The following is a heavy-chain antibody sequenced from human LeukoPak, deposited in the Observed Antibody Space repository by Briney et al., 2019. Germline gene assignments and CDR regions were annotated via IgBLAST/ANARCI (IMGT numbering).Heavy chain of an antibody. V-gene: IGHV3-53*01. CDR3: ARNILFAFDI. CDR1: GFTFSGSA. Sequence: PGGSLRLSCAASGFTFSGSAIHWVRQAPGKGLEWVSIIYNDGSTYYADSMKGRFTISRDNSKNTLYLQVNSLRAEDTAMYYCARNILFAFDIWGQGTMVTVSS. J-gene: IGHJ3*02. D-gene: IGHD2/OR15-2a*01. CDR2: IYNDGST.